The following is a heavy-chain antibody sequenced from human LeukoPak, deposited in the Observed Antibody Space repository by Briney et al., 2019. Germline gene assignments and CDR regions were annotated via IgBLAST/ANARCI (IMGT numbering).Heavy chain of an antibody. CDR1: GGSISSGSYY. V-gene: IGHV4-61*02. Sequence: SETLSLTCTVSGGSISSGSYYWSWIRQPAGKGLEWIGRIYTSGSTNYNPSLKSRVTISVDTSKNQFSLKLSSVTAADTAVYYCARAFRSGYVPPGGNWFDPWGQGTLVTVSS. CDR2: IYTSGST. J-gene: IGHJ5*02. D-gene: IGHD3-3*01. CDR3: ARAFRSGYVPPGGNWFDP.